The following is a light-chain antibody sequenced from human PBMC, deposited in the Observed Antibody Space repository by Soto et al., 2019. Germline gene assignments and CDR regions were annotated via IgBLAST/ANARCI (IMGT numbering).Light chain of an antibody. J-gene: IGKJ1*01. CDR3: QQRSNWPPT. CDR1: QSVSSY. Sequence: IGMTQSPATLSVTPRVRATLSCRASQSVSSYLAWYQQKPGQAPRLLIYDASNRATGIPARFSGSGSGTDFTLTICSLEPEDFAVYYCQQRSNWPPTFGQVSKVDIK. V-gene: IGKV3-11*01. CDR2: DAS.